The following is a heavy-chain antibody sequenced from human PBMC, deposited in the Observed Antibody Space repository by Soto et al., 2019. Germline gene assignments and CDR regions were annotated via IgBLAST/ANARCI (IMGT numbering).Heavy chain of an antibody. CDR3: ARKDGWCGTYGMDV. D-gene: IGHD6-19*01. CDR1: GFTFTSYG. V-gene: IGHV1-18*01. CDR2: INAHNGNT. J-gene: IGHJ6*02. Sequence: QVQLVQSGSELKKPGASVKVSCRASGFTFTSYGITWVRQAPGQGLAWMGWINAHNGNTHYAQKLQGRVTMTTDSSTSTAYMELRSLRSDDTAVYYCARKDGWCGTYGMDVWGQGTTVTVSS.